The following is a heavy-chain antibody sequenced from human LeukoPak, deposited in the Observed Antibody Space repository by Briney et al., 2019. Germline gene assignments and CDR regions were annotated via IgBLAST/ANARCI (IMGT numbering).Heavy chain of an antibody. Sequence: KSLKIPWMGSGCGGTNCRSRWVRHNQEKGLEWMGIIYPGDSDTRYSPSFQGQVTISADKSISTAYLQWSSLKASDTAMYYCAIKQQLALNWFDPWGQGTLVTASS. CDR2: IYPGDSDT. J-gene: IGHJ5*02. V-gene: IGHV5-51*01. CDR3: AIKQQLALNWFDP. D-gene: IGHD6-13*01. CDR1: GCGGTNCR.